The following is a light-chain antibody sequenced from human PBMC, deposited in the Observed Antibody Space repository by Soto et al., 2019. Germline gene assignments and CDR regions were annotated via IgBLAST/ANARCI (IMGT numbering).Light chain of an antibody. V-gene: IGLV3-21*02. Sequence: SSELTQPPSGSVAPGQTARITCEGSNIESKGVHWYQQKPGQAPVMVVYDDSDRPSGIPERFSGSNSGNTATLTISRVEAGDEADYFCQVWDPSDPYVVFGGGTKVTVL. CDR3: QVWDPSDPYVV. CDR2: DDS. CDR1: NIESKG. J-gene: IGLJ2*01.